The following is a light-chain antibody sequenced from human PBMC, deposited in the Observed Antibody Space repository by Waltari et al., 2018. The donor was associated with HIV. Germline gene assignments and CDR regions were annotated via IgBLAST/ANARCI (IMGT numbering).Light chain of an antibody. J-gene: IGLJ2*01. CDR3: SSYTSSSTHVI. V-gene: IGLV2-18*02. CDR1: GSDVGNYTR. Sequence: QSALTQPPSVSGSPGQSVTISCTGSGSDVGNYTRVSWYRQSPGTAPKLMIYEVNNRPSGVPDRFSGSKSGNTASLTISGLQAEDEADYYCSSYTSSSTHVIFGGGTKLTVL. CDR2: EVN.